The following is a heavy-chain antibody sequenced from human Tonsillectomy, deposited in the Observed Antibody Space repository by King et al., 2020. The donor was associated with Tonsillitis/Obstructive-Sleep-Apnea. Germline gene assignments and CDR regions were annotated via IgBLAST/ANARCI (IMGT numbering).Heavy chain of an antibody. CDR2: ISWNSVHI. J-gene: IGHJ4*02. Sequence: VQLVESGGGLAQPGGSLRLSCAASGFTFDDYAMHWVRQAPGKGLEWVSGISWNSVHIGYADSVKGRFTISRDNSKNSLYLQMDSLRAEDTALYYCAKRGYGSGTYYTNAFDYWGQGTRVTVSP. CDR1: GFTFDDYA. CDR3: AKRGYGSGTYYTNAFDY. V-gene: IGHV3-9*01. D-gene: IGHD3-10*01.